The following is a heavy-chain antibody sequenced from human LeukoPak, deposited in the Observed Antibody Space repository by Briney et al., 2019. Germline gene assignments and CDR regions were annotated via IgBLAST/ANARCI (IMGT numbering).Heavy chain of an antibody. J-gene: IGHJ2*01. D-gene: IGHD2-2*01. CDR3: ARGQGLGYCSSTSCYGDWYFDL. CDR2: MNPNSGNT. V-gene: IGHV1-8*01. Sequence: ASVKVSCKASGYTFTSYDINWVRQATGQGLEWMGWMNPNSGNTGYAQKFQGRVTMTRNTSISTAYVELSSLRSEDTAVYYCARGQGLGYCSSTSCYGDWYFDLWGRGTLVTVSS. CDR1: GYTFTSYD.